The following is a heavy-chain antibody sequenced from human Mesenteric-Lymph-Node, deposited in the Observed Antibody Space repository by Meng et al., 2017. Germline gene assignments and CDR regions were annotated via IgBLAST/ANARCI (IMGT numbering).Heavy chain of an antibody. J-gene: IGHJ4*02. CDR2: INAGNGNT. CDR3: ATYKMNHGDPDY. V-gene: IGHV1-3*01. D-gene: IGHD4-17*01. Sequence: VQLVQPGAEVKKPGASVKVSCKASGYTFTSYAMHWVRQAPGQRLEWMGWINAGNGNTKYSQKFQGRVTITRDTSASTAYMELSSLRSEDTAVYYCATYKMNHGDPDYWGQGTLVTVSS. CDR1: GYTFTSYA.